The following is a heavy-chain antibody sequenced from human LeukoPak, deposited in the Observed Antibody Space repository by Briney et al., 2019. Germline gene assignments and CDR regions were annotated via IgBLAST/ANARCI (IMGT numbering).Heavy chain of an antibody. D-gene: IGHD4-23*01. V-gene: IGHV3-66*01. Sequence: PGGSLRLSCAASGFTVNNNYMKWVRQAPGKGLEWVSIIYSGGSTYYADSVKGRFTISRDNSKNTLYLQMNSLRAEDTAVYYCARGGATVVTPLGYWGQGTLVTVSS. J-gene: IGHJ4*02. CDR2: IYSGGST. CDR3: ARGGATVVTPLGY. CDR1: GFTVNNNY.